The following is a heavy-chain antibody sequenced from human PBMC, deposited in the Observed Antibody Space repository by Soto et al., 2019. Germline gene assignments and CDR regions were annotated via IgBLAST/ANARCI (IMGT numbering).Heavy chain of an antibody. CDR3: AKDAGNEESLFDY. J-gene: IGHJ4*02. V-gene: IGHV3-23*01. Sequence: EVQLLESGGDLVQSGGSLRLSCEDSGFTFTDFGMSWVRQTPGKGLEWVSTLNHDGRNTHYAASVEGRFTISRENSKNTLYLQMGSLKAEDTAIYYCAKDAGNEESLFDYWGRGTLVTVSS. CDR2: LNHDGRNT. CDR1: GFTFTDFG.